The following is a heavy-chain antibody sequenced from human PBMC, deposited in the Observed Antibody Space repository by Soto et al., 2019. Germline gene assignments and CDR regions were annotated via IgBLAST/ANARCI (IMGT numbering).Heavy chain of an antibody. Sequence: ASVKVSCKASGYTFTGYYMHWVRQAPGQGLEWMGWINPNSGGTNYAQKFQGWVTMTRDTSISTAYMELRSLRSDDTAVYYCERDTDTAMVTWAFDIWGQGTMVTVSS. CDR1: GYTFTGYY. D-gene: IGHD5-18*01. CDR3: ERDTDTAMVTWAFDI. J-gene: IGHJ3*02. V-gene: IGHV1-2*04. CDR2: INPNSGGT.